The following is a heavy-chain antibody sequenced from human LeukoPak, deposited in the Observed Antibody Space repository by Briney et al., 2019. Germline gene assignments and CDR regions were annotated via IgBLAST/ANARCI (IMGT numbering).Heavy chain of an antibody. D-gene: IGHD3-22*01. CDR3: AKVRYYYDSSGYPASYYFDY. J-gene: IGHJ4*02. Sequence: GGSLRLSCAASGFTFSSYAMHWVRQAPGKGLEWVSVISDSGGSTYYTDSVKGRFTISRDNSKSTLSLQMNSLRADDTAVYYCAKVRYYYDSSGYPASYYFDYWGQGTPVTVSS. V-gene: IGHV3-23*01. CDR2: ISDSGGST. CDR1: GFTFSSYA.